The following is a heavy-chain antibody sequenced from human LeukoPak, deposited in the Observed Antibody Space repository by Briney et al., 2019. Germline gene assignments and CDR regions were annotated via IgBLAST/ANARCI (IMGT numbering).Heavy chain of an antibody. CDR1: GGTFSGYV. CDR3: ASDPEYSDSSGHLS. D-gene: IGHD3-22*01. J-gene: IGHJ5*02. V-gene: IGHV1-69*06. Sequence: SVKVSCKASGGTFSGYVISWVRQAPGQGLEWMGRISPIFGTANYAQKFQGRVTITADKSTSTAYMEMSSLRSEDTAVYYCASDPEYSDSSGHLSWGQGTLVTVSS. CDR2: ISPIFGTA.